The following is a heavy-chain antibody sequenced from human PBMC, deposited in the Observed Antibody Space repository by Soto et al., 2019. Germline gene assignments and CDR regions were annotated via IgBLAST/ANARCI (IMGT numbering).Heavy chain of an antibody. Sequence: PVGSLRLSCTASGFTFSSFAMTWVRQPPGKGLEWVASVNQDGTQKFYVDSVKGRFTISRDNAKNSLFLQMISLRAEDTAVYYCARWESSDWYLGIWGQGTLVTVSS. V-gene: IGHV3-7*03. D-gene: IGHD6-19*01. CDR3: ARWESSDWYLGI. CDR1: GFTFSSFA. J-gene: IGHJ4*02. CDR2: VNQDGTQK.